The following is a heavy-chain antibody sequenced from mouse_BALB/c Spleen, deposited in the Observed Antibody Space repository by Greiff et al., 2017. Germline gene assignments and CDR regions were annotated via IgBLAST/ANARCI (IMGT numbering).Heavy chain of an antibody. V-gene: IGHV5-12-1*01. CDR1: GFAFSSYD. CDR3: ARHVDYGNYAAMDY. CDR2: ISSGGGST. J-gene: IGHJ4*01. Sequence: DVQLVESGGGLVKPGGSLKLSCAASGFAFSSYDMSWVRQTPEKRLEWVAYISSGGGSTYYPDTVKGRFTISRDNAKNTLYLQMSSLRSEDTAMYYCARHVDYGNYAAMDYWGQGTTVTVSS. D-gene: IGHD2-1*01.